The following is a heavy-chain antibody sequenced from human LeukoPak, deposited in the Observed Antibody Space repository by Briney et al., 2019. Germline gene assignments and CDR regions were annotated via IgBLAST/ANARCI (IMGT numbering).Heavy chain of an antibody. CDR2: INPRGGSA. CDR1: GYTFTSYD. Sequence: ASVKVSCKASGYTFTSYDINWVRQATGQGLEWMGIINPRGGSASSAQKFQGRVTLTRDTSTSTVYMELSSLRFQDTAVYYCARDYHGSGSLTTFDYWGQGTLVTVSS. CDR3: ARDYHGSGSLTTFDY. V-gene: IGHV1-46*01. J-gene: IGHJ4*02. D-gene: IGHD3-10*01.